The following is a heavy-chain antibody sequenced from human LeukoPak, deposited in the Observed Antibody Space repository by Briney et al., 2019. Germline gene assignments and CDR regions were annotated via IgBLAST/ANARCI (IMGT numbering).Heavy chain of an antibody. CDR1: GFTFSSYA. J-gene: IGHJ4*02. CDR2: ISYDGSHK. Sequence: PGGSLRLSCAASGFTFSSYAMHWVRQAPGKGLEWMAVISYDGSHKYYADSLKGRFTISRDNSKNTLYLQMNSLRAEDTAVYYCARAQLSLDYWGQGTLVTVSS. V-gene: IGHV3-30*04. CDR3: ARAQLSLDY. D-gene: IGHD1-1*01.